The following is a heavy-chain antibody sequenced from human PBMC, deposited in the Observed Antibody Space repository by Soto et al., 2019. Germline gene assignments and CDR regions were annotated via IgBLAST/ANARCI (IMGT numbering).Heavy chain of an antibody. CDR2: INAGNGNT. J-gene: IGHJ6*02. D-gene: IGHD3-3*01. CDR3: ARVLRFLEWLYGMDV. V-gene: IGHV1-3*01. CDR1: GYTFTSYA. Sequence: ASVKVSCKASGYTFTSYAMHWVRQAPGQRLEWMGWINAGNGNTKYSQKFQGRVTITRDTSASTAYMELSSLRSEDTAVYYCARVLRFLEWLYGMDVWGQGTTVTVSS.